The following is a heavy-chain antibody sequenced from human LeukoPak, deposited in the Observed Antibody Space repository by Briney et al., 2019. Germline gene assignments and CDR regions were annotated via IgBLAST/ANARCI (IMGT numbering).Heavy chain of an antibody. D-gene: IGHD5-18*01. CDR1: GFTFSSYG. V-gene: IGHV3-30*18. J-gene: IGHJ4*02. Sequence: GGSLRLSCAASGFTFSSYGMHWVRHAPGKGLEWVAVISYDGSNKYYADSVKGRFTISRDNSKNTLYLQMNSLRAEDTAVYYCAKDGGYSYGRFDYWGQGTLVTVSS. CDR2: ISYDGSNK. CDR3: AKDGGYSYGRFDY.